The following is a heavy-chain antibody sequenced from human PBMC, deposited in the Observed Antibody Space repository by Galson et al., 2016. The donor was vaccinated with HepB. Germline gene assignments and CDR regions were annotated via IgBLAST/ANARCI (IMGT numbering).Heavy chain of an antibody. Sequence: SLRLSCAASGFTFNSYTMNWVRQAPGKGLEWVSSISDDGNHIFHADSVKGRFSTSRDNAKNTLFLQMNSLRAEDTAVYYCTRGGYSSVLWKHFDSWGQGPLVTVSS. CDR1: GFTFNSYT. CDR3: TRGGYSSVLWKHFDS. D-gene: IGHD6-19*01. CDR2: ISDDGNHI. J-gene: IGHJ4*02. V-gene: IGHV3-21*01.